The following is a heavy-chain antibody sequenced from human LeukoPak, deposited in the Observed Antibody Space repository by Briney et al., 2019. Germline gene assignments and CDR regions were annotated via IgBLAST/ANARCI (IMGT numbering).Heavy chain of an antibody. V-gene: IGHV4-59*01. D-gene: IGHD2-21*01. Sequence: TSSETLSLTCTVSGGSISTYYWSWIRQPPGKGLEWVGYFYYSGSTNYNPFLKSRVTMSVDTSKNHFSLKLSSVTAADTAVYYCARFPYYSYYMDVWGKGTTVTVSS. CDR3: ARFPYYSYYMDV. CDR2: FYYSGST. J-gene: IGHJ6*03. CDR1: GGSISTYY.